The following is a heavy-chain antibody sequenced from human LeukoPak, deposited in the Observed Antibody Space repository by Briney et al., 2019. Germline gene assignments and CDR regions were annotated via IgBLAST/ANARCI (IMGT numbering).Heavy chain of an antibody. CDR1: GFTFNSFA. J-gene: IGHJ6*02. V-gene: IGHV3-30*04. D-gene: IGHD3-3*01. Sequence: PGGSLRLSCVASGFTFNSFAMHWVRQAPGKGLEWVAVISYDGSNKYYADSVKGRFTISRDNSKNTLYLQMNSLRAEDTAVYYCAKDGSPYDFWSGYYTGPYYYYGMDVWGQGTTVTVSS. CDR2: ISYDGSNK. CDR3: AKDGSPYDFWSGYYTGPYYYYGMDV.